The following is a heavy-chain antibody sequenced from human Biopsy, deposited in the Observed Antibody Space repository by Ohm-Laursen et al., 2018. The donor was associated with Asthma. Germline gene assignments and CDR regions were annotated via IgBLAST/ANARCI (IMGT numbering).Heavy chain of an antibody. V-gene: IGHV3-30*18. J-gene: IGHJ4*02. Sequence: SLRLSCSASGFSFSNYGMHWVRQAPGKGLDWVAVISFGGSNKNYTDSVKGRFTISKDNSRNTLHLQMNSLRAEDTAVYYCAKDVFPGWELRRGPDYWGQGTLVTVSS. D-gene: IGHD1-26*01. CDR1: GFSFSNYG. CDR3: AKDVFPGWELRRGPDY. CDR2: ISFGGSNK.